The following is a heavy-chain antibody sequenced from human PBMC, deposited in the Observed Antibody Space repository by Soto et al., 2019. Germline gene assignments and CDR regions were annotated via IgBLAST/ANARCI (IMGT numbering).Heavy chain of an antibody. CDR2: ISAYNGNT. D-gene: IGHD6-13*01. V-gene: IGHV1-18*01. CDR1: GYTFTSYG. Sequence: ASVKVSCKASGYTFTSYGISWVRQAPGQGLEWKGWISAYNGNTNYAQKLQGRVTMTTDTSTSTAYMELRSLRSDDTAVYYCARDSSSSWYGSPDSRLDPWGQGTLVTVS. J-gene: IGHJ5*02. CDR3: ARDSSSSWYGSPDSRLDP.